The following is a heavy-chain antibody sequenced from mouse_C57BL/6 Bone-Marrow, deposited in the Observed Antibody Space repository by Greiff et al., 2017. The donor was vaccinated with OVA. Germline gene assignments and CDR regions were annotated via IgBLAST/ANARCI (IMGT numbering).Heavy chain of an antibody. CDR2: IWSGGST. V-gene: IGHV2-2*01. D-gene: IGHD2-3*01. J-gene: IGHJ4*01. Sequence: VQLQQSGPGLVQPSQSLSITCTVSGFSLTSYGVHWVRQSPGKGLEWLGVIWSGGSTDYNAAFISRLSISKDNSKSQVFFKMNSLQADDTAIYYCARNGYYVPYAMDYWGQGTSVTVSS. CDR3: ARNGYYVPYAMDY. CDR1: GFSLTSYG.